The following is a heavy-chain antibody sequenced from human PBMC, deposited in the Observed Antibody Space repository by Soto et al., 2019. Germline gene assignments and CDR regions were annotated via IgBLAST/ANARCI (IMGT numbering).Heavy chain of an antibody. D-gene: IGHD3-22*01. V-gene: IGHV1-69*06. Sequence: GASVKVSCKASGGTFSSYAISWVRQAPGQGLEWMGGIIPIFGTANYAQKFQGRVTITADKSTSTAYMELSSLRSEDTAVYYCAGYYYDSSGYYYDVDPWGQGTLVTV. J-gene: IGHJ5*02. CDR1: GGTFSSYA. CDR2: IIPIFGTA. CDR3: AGYYYDSSGYYYDVDP.